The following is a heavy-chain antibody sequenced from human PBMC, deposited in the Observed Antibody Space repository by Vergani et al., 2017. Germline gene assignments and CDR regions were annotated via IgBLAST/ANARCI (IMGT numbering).Heavy chain of an antibody. CDR1: GFTVSSNY. D-gene: IGHD2-15*01. Sequence: EVQLVESGGGLIQPGGSLRLSCAASGFTVSSNYMSWVRQAPGKGLVWVSAISGSGGSTYYADSVKGRFTISRDNSKHTLYLQMNSLRAEDPDVYYCAKGEGYCSGGSCYPGPFDYWGQGTLVTVSS. J-gene: IGHJ4*02. V-gene: IGHV3-23*04. CDR3: AKGEGYCSGGSCYPGPFDY. CDR2: ISGSGGST.